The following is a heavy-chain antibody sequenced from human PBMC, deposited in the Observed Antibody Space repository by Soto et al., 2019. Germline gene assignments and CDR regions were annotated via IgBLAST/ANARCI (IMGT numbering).Heavy chain of an antibody. V-gene: IGHV1-69*13. Sequence: SVKVSCKASGGTFSSYAISWVRQAPGQGLEWMGGIIPIFGTANYAQKFQGRVTIIADESTSTAYMELSSLRSEDTAVYYCARGDYGSGSPHYYYGMDVWGQGTTVTVSS. J-gene: IGHJ6*02. CDR2: IIPIFGTA. CDR3: ARGDYGSGSPHYYYGMDV. CDR1: GGTFSSYA. D-gene: IGHD3-10*01.